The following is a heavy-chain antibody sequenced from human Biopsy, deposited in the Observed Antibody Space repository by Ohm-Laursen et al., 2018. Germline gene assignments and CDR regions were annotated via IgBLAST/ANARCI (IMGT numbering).Heavy chain of an antibody. Sequence: SSVKVSCNASGGPSSNYAFSWVRQAPGQGLEWVGRIVPVLGHLNYAQRFQGRVSITADKSTSYVFMELSRLTSGDTAVYYCAADADGYYTEFDYWGPGTLVTVS. CDR2: IVPVLGHL. V-gene: IGHV1-69*04. J-gene: IGHJ4*02. CDR3: AADADGYYTEFDY. D-gene: IGHD3-3*01. CDR1: GGPSSNYA.